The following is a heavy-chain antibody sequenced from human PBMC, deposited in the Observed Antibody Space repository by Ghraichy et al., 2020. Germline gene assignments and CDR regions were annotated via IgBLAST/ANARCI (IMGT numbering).Heavy chain of an antibody. D-gene: IGHD2-15*01. J-gene: IGHJ4*02. CDR2: ISGSGTST. V-gene: IGHV3-23*01. CDR3: AKDSPGGYCSAGACPFDY. Sequence: GGSLRLSCAASGYTFSIYPMTWVRQAPGKGLEWLSFISGSGTSTYYADSVKGRFTISRDASKNTVYLQMNSLRADDTAMYYCAKDSPGGYCSAGACPFDYWGPGTPVTVAS. CDR1: GYTFSIYP.